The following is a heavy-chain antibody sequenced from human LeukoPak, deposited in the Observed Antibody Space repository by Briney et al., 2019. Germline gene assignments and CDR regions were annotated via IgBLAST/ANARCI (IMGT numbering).Heavy chain of an antibody. D-gene: IGHD3-10*01. Sequence: PSETLSLTCTVSGGSISSYYWSWIRQPPGKGLEWIGYIYATGSTNYNPSLKSRVTISVDTSKNQFSLNLRSVTAAGTAVYYCARHGSVRSPLGPWGQGTLVTVSS. V-gene: IGHV4-4*09. CDR2: IYATGST. CDR1: GGSISSYY. CDR3: ARHGSVRSPLGP. J-gene: IGHJ5*02.